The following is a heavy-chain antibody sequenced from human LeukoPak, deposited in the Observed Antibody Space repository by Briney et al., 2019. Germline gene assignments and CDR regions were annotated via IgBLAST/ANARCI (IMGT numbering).Heavy chain of an antibody. CDR3: ARAKGRYSNYASYYFDY. D-gene: IGHD4-11*01. CDR2: IIPILGIA. CDR1: GGTFSSYT. V-gene: IGHV1-69*02. Sequence: SVKVSCKASGGTFSSYTISWVRQAPGQGLEWMGRIIPILGIANYAQKFQGRVTITADKSTSTAYMELSSLRSEDTAVYYCARAKGRYSNYASYYFDYWGQGTLVTVSS. J-gene: IGHJ4*02.